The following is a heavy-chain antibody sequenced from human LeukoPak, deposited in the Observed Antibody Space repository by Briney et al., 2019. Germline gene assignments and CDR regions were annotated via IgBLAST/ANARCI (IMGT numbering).Heavy chain of an antibody. CDR2: NNPNSGGT. CDR3: ARGCSSTSCYFAVGNY. J-gene: IGHJ4*02. Sequence: ASVKVSCKASGYTFTGYYIHWVRQAPGQGLEWMGWNNPNSGGTNYAQNFQGRVTMTRDTSISTAYMELSRLRSDDTAVYYCARGCSSTSCYFAVGNYWGQGTLVTVSS. V-gene: IGHV1-2*02. CDR1: GYTFTGYY. D-gene: IGHD2-2*01.